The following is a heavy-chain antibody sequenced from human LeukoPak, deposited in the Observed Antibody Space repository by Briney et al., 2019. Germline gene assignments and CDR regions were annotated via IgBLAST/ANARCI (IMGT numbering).Heavy chain of an antibody. V-gene: IGHV1-18*01. D-gene: IGHD3-9*01. CDR1: GYTFTSYG. CDR3: ARGPVLRYFDWLLIFDY. CDR2: ISAYNGNT. J-gene: IGHJ4*02. Sequence: ASVKVSCKASGYTFTSYGISWVRQAPGQGLEWMGWISAYNGNTNYAQKLQGRVTMTTDTSTSTAYMELRSLRSDDTAVYYCARGPVLRYFDWLLIFDYWGQGTLVTVSS.